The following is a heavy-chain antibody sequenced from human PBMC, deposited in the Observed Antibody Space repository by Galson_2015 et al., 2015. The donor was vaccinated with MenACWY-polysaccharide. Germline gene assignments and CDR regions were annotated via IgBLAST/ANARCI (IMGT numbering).Heavy chain of an antibody. J-gene: IGHJ3*02. Sequence: SLRLSCAASGFTFSSYAMSWVRQAPGKGLEWVSGVSASGGSTVHTDSATGRFTMSRDNSKRSLYLQMNSLRAEDTAVYYCAKDTGPGEYAYIWGTFDIWGRGTMVTVSS. CDR2: VSASGGST. CDR1: GFTFSSYA. V-gene: IGHV3-23*01. CDR3: AKDTGPGEYAYIWGTFDI. D-gene: IGHD3-16*01.